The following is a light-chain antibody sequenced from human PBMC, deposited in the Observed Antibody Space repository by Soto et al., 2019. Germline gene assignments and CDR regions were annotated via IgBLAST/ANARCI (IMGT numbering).Light chain of an antibody. CDR2: SNN. Sequence: QSVLTQPPSASGTPGQKVFISCSGSSSNIGGTNYAYWYQQLPGAAPKLLMHSNNLRPSGVPERISGSKFGTAASLTVSGLQAEDEADYYCNSYAGSNNFRVFGGGTKLTVL. CDR3: NSYAGSNNFRV. V-gene: IGLV1-47*02. CDR1: SSNIGGTNY. J-gene: IGLJ3*02.